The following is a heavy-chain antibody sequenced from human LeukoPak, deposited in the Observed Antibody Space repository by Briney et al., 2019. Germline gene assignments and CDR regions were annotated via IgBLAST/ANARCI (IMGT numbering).Heavy chain of an antibody. J-gene: IGHJ5*02. V-gene: IGHV1-2*02. CDR3: ARVHYDFWSGYSGRENWFDP. CDR1: GYTFTGYY. D-gene: IGHD3-3*01. Sequence: ASVKVSCKASGYTFTGYYMHWVRQAPGQGLEWMGWINPNSGSTNYAQKFQGRVTMTRDTSISTAYMELSRLRSDDTAVYYCARVHYDFWSGYSGRENWFDPWGQGTLVTVSS. CDR2: INPNSGST.